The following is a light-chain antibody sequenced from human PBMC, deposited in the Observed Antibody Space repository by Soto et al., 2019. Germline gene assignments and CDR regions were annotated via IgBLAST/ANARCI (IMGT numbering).Light chain of an antibody. CDR1: QAISGHY. CDR2: GAS. J-gene: IGKJ1*01. Sequence: EIVLTQSPGTLSLSSGERATLSCRASQAISGHYLAWYQQKPGQAPRLLIYGASIRATGIPDRFGGSGSGTDFTLTITRLEPEDFAVYYCQQYGGAPWTFGQGTKVDIK. V-gene: IGKV3-20*01. CDR3: QQYGGAPWT.